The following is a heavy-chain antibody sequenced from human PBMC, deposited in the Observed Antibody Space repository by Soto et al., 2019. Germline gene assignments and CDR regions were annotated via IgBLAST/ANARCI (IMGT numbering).Heavy chain of an antibody. Sequence: LSLTCTVSGGSISSGDYYWSWIRQPPGKGLEWIGYIYYSGSTYYNPSLKSRVTISVDTSKNQFSLKLSSVTAADTAVYYCAISKVVSQICFDPFCQRTLVDDSS. CDR2: IYYSGST. D-gene: IGHD2-8*02. CDR1: GGSISSGDYY. V-gene: IGHV4-30-4*01. CDR3: AISKVVSQICFDP. J-gene: IGHJ5*02.